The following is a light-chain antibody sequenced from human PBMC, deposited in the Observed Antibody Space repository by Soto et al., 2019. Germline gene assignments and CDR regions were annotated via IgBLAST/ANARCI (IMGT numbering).Light chain of an antibody. V-gene: IGKV1-9*01. CDR3: QQLNSYPIT. CDR1: QGLSSY. J-gene: IGKJ5*01. Sequence: DIQLTQSPSFLSASVGDRVTITCRASQGLSSYLAWYQQKPGKAPKLLIYAASTLQSGVPSRFSGSGSGPELTLTISSLQPEDFAPYDCQQLNSYPITFGQGTRLEIK. CDR2: AAS.